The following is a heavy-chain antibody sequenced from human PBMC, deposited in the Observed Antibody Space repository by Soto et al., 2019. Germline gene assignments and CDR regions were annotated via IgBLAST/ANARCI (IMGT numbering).Heavy chain of an antibody. V-gene: IGHV1-18*01. Sequence: ASVKVSCKASGYTFTSYGISWVRQAPGQGLEWMGWISAYNGNTNYAQKLQGRVTMTTDTSTSTAYMELRSLRSDDTAVYYCARDGLTIFGVVTNYYYYYMDVWGKGTTVTVSS. CDR2: ISAYNGNT. CDR3: ARDGLTIFGVVTNYYYYYMDV. J-gene: IGHJ6*03. D-gene: IGHD3-3*01. CDR1: GYTFTSYG.